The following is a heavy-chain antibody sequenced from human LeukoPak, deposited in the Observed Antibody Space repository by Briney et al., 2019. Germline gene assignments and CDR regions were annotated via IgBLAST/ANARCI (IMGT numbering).Heavy chain of an antibody. D-gene: IGHD6-19*01. J-gene: IGHJ4*02. CDR3: ARHVVRQWLVVDY. CDR2: ISYSGST. CDR1: GVSISSSTYY. V-gene: IGHV4-39*01. Sequence: SETLSLTCTVSGVSISSSTYYWGCIRQPPGKGLDWIGSISYSGSTYYSPSLKSRITISGDTSNNQFSLKLISVTAADTAVYYCARHVVRQWLVVDYWGQGTLVTVSS.